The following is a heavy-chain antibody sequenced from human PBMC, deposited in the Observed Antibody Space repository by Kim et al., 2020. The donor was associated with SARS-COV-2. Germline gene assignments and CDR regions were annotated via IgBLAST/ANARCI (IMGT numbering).Heavy chain of an antibody. Sequence: GGSLRLSCTASGFTFGDYTMSWVRQAPGKGLEWVGFIRSKAYGGTTEYAASVKGRFTISRDDSKSIAYLQMNSLKTEDTAVYYCTRDGDNWNDGHYFDYWGQGTLVTVSS. D-gene: IGHD1-20*01. CDR3: TRDGDNWNDGHYFDY. CDR2: IRSKAYGGTT. J-gene: IGHJ4*02. V-gene: IGHV3-49*04. CDR1: GFTFGDYT.